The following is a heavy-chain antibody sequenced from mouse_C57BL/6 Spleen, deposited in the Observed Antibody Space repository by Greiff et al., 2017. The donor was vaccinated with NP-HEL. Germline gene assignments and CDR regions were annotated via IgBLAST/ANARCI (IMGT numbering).Heavy chain of an antibody. D-gene: IGHD2-4*01. CDR3: ARSGMITTALAY. V-gene: IGHV1-64*01. CDR2: IHPNSGST. CDR1: GYTFTSYW. Sequence: VQLQQPGAELVKPGASVKLSCKASGYTFTSYWMHWVKQRPGQGLEWIGMIHPNSGSTNYNEKFKSKATLTVAKSSSTAYMQLSSLTSEDSAVYDCARSGMITTALAYWGQGTLVTVSA. J-gene: IGHJ3*01.